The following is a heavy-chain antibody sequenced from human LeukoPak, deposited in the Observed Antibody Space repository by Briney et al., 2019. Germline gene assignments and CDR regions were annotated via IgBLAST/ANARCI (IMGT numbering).Heavy chain of an antibody. Sequence: GASVKVSCKASGGTFSSYAISWVRQAPGQGLEWMGGIIPIFGTANYAQKFQGRVTMTRDMSTSTVYMELSSLRSEDTAVYYCARDSSGYYYGYWGQGTLVTVSS. D-gene: IGHD3-22*01. CDR2: IIPIFGTA. CDR1: GGTFSSYA. CDR3: ARDSSGYYYGY. V-gene: IGHV1-69*05. J-gene: IGHJ4*02.